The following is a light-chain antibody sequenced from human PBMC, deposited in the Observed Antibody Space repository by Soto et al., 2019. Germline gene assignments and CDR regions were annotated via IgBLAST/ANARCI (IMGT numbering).Light chain of an antibody. CDR3: QQYNSYSVT. CDR1: QSIGRW. CDR2: TAS. Sequence: DIQMTQSPSTLSASVGDRVTITCRASQSIGRWLAWYQQKPGKAPKLLIYTASTLASGVPLRFSGGGSGTEFTLTISSLQPDDFATYYCQQYNSYSVTFGQGTKVEI. J-gene: IGKJ1*01. V-gene: IGKV1-5*03.